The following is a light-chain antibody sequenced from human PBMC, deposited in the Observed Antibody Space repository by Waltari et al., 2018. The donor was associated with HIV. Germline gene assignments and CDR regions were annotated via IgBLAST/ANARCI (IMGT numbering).Light chain of an antibody. CDR1: QTLTSTS. V-gene: IGKV3-20*01. CDR2: GVS. J-gene: IGKJ4*01. Sequence: ELVLTQSPVTLSLSPGESATLSCRASQTLTSTSLAWYQQRPGQAPRLLIYGVSSRATGVPDRFSGSGSGTDFSLIITRLQPEDFAMYYCQQYGRSPTAFGGGTKVEIK. CDR3: QQYGRSPTA.